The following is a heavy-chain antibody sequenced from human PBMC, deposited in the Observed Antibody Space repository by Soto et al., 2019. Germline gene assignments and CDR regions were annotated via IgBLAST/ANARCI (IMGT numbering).Heavy chain of an antibody. CDR3: ARGFPSNFDY. J-gene: IGHJ4*02. D-gene: IGHD3-3*01. Sequence: TLSLTCAVSGGSISSGGYSWSWIRQPPGKGLEWIGYIYHSGSTYYNPSLKSRVTISVDRSKNQFSLKLSSVTAADTAVYYCARGFPSNFDYWGQGTLVT. CDR1: GGSISSGGYS. V-gene: IGHV4-30-2*01. CDR2: IYHSGST.